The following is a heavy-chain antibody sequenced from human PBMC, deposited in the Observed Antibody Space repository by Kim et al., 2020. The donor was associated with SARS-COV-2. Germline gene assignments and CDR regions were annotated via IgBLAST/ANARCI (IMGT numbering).Heavy chain of an antibody. V-gene: IGHV3-30*18. J-gene: IGHJ4*02. CDR1: GFTFSSYG. CDR2: ISYDGSNK. CDR3: AKDGMVRGVITDY. Sequence: GGSLRLSCAASGFTFSSYGMHWVRQAPGKGLEWVAVISYDGSNKYYADSVKGRFTISRDNSKNTLYLQMNSLRAEDTAVYYCAKDGMVRGVITDYWGQGTLVTVSS. D-gene: IGHD3-10*01.